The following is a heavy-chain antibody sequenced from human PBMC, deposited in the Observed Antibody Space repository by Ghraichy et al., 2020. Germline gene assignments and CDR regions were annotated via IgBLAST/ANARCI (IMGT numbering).Heavy chain of an antibody. J-gene: IGHJ5*02. V-gene: IGHV3-74*01. CDR1: GFTFSSYW. CDR3: ARALSLRVVQGVIGH. D-gene: IGHD3-10*01. Sequence: GGSLRLSCAASGFTFSSYWMHWVRQAPGKGLVWVSRINSDGSSTSYADSVKGRFTISRDNAKNTLYLQMNSLRAEDTAVYYCARALSLRVVQGVIGHWGQGTLVTVSS. CDR2: INSDGSST.